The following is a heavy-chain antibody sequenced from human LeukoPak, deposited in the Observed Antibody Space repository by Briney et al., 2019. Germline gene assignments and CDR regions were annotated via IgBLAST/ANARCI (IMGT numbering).Heavy chain of an antibody. Sequence: LETLSLTCTVSVGSISNYFWTWIPQPPGKGLEWIGSNYYSVSTYYSQSIKSRVTISVHTSKNQFSLKLSAVTAADTGVYYCASPFDPWGQGILVTVSS. CDR1: VGSISNYF. CDR2: NYYSVST. V-gene: IGHV4-59*04. J-gene: IGHJ5*02. CDR3: ASPFDP.